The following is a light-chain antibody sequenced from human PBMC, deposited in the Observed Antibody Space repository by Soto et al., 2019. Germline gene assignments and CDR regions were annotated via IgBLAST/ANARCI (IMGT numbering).Light chain of an antibody. CDR2: DAS. CDR3: LQYSTWPPLYT. Sequence: EIVMTQSPAALSVSLGERVSLTCRASQCVSSYLAWYQQKPGQAPRLLISDASTRATDIPDRFSGSGSGTDFTLTISSLQSSDLAVYYCLQYSTWPPLYTFGQGTKLEIK. J-gene: IGKJ2*01. V-gene: IGKV3-15*01. CDR1: QCVSSY.